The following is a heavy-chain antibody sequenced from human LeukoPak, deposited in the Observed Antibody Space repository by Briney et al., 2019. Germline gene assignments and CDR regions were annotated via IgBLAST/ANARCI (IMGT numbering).Heavy chain of an antibody. D-gene: IGHD5-24*01. CDR1: GLTLSSYE. J-gene: IGHJ4*02. V-gene: IGHV3-48*03. CDR3: ATRVPYTGYKN. CDR2: MSRSGTTI. Sequence: GGSLRLSCTISGLTLSSYELNWVRQGPGKGLEWVSYMSRSGTTIYYADSVKGRFTISRDNAKNSLYLQMNSLRVEDTAVYYCATRVPYTGYKNWGQGTLVTVSS.